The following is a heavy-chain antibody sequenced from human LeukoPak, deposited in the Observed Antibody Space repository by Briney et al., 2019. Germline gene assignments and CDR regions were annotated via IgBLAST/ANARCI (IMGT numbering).Heavy chain of an antibody. D-gene: IGHD6-13*01. Sequence: PSETLSLTCAVYGGSFSGYYWSWIRQPPGKGLEWIGEINHSGSTNYNPSLKSRVTISVDTSKNQFSLKLNSLTAADTAVYYCAGESSSWYFRPYYFDYWGQGTLVTVSS. CDR1: GGSFSGYY. CDR3: AGESSSWYFRPYYFDY. CDR2: INHSGST. V-gene: IGHV4-34*01. J-gene: IGHJ4*02.